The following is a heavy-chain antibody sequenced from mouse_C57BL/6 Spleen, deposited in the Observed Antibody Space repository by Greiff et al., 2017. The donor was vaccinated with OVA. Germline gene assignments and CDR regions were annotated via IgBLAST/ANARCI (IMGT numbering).Heavy chain of an antibody. D-gene: IGHD2-3*01. CDR3: ARRLLRY. CDR1: GYPFTSYW. J-gene: IGHJ3*01. CDR2: IDPSDSYT. V-gene: IGHV1-59*01. Sequence: VQLQQPGAELVRPGTSVKLSCKASGYPFTSYWMHWVKQRPGQGLEWIGVIDPSDSYTNYNQKFKGKATLTVDTSSSTAYMQLSSLTSEDSAVYYCARRLLRYWGQGTLVTVSA.